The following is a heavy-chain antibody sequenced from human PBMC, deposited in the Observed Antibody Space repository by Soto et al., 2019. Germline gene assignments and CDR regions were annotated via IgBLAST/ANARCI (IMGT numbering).Heavy chain of an antibody. V-gene: IGHV3-23*01. CDR3: AKLYYDILTGGSFDY. Sequence: GGSLRLSCAASGFTFSSYAMSWVRQAPGKGLEWVSAISGSGGSTYYADSVKGRFTISRDNSKNTRYLQMNTLRAEDTAVYYCAKLYYDILTGGSFDYWGQGTLVTVSS. CDR2: ISGSGGST. J-gene: IGHJ4*02. CDR1: GFTFSSYA. D-gene: IGHD3-9*01.